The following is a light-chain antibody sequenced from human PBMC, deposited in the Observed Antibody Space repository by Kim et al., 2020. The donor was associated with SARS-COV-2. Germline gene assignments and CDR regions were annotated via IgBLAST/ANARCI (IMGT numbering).Light chain of an antibody. Sequence: EIVLTQSPGTLSLSPGERATLSCRASQSVSSSYLAWYQQKPGQAPRLLIYGASSRATGIPDGFSGSGSGTDFTLTISRLEPEDFAVYYCQKYGSSPVTFGQGTKVDIK. CDR3: QKYGSSPVT. V-gene: IGKV3-20*01. J-gene: IGKJ1*01. CDR2: GAS. CDR1: QSVSSSY.